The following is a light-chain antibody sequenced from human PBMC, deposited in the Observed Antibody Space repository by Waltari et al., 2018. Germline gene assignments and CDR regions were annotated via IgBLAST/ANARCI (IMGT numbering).Light chain of an antibody. CDR1: SIDVGNYNL. CDR3: CSYAGSYTWV. J-gene: IGLJ3*02. V-gene: IGLV2-23*01. Sequence: QSALTQPASVSGSPGQSITISCPGTSIDVGNYNLVPWYQQYPGKAPKVMIYDDNRRPSGVSDRFSGSKSGNTASLTISGVQAEDEADYYCCSYAGSYTWVFGGGTKLTVL. CDR2: DDN.